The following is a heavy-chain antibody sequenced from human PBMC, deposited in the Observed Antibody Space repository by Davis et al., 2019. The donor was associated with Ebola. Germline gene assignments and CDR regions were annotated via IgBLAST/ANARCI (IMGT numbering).Heavy chain of an antibody. CDR1: GGTFSSYA. D-gene: IGHD4-17*01. CDR2: IIPIFGTA. V-gene: IGHV1-69*06. CDR3: ARYYGDYFVGYYYGMDV. J-gene: IGHJ6*02. Sequence: SVKVSCKASGGTFSSYAISWVRQAPGQGLEWMGGIIPIFGTANYAQKFQGRVTITADKSTSTAYMELSSLRSEDTAVYYCARYYGDYFVGYYYGMDVWGQGTTVTVSS.